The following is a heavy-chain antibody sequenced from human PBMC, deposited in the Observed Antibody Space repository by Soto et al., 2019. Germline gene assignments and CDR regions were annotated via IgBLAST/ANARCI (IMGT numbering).Heavy chain of an antibody. CDR3: ARCSADYDFWSGYYYYYYYMDV. D-gene: IGHD3-3*01. V-gene: IGHV1-8*01. Sequence: GASVKVSCKASGYTFTSYDINWVRQATGQGLEWMGWMNPNSGNTGYAQKFQGRVTMTRNTSISTAYMELSSLRSEDTAVYYCARCSADYDFWSGYYYYYYYMDVWGKGTTVTAP. CDR2: MNPNSGNT. J-gene: IGHJ6*03. CDR1: GYTFTSYD.